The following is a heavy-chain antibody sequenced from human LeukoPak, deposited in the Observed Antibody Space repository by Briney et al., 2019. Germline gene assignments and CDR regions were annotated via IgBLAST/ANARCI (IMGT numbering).Heavy chain of an antibody. Sequence: PSETLSLTCTVSGGSITSYYWSWIRQPPGKGLEWIGSIYHSGSTYYNPSLKSRVTISLDTSKNQFSLKLSSVTAADTAVYYCARIEYSGPLDYWGQGTLVIVSS. CDR3: ARIEYSGPLDY. J-gene: IGHJ4*02. D-gene: IGHD1-26*01. CDR1: GGSITSYY. CDR2: IYHSGST. V-gene: IGHV4-59*12.